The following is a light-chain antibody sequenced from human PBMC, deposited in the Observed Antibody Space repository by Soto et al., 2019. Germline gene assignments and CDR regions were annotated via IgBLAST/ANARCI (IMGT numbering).Light chain of an antibody. CDR2: GAS. Sequence: IVMTQSPATLSMSPGERATISCRASQSVGNNVAWFQQKPGQPPRLLMYGASTWASGIPVRFSGSGSGTDFTLTISSLQSEDFAIYYCQQYNTWTWTFGQGTKVDIK. CDR3: QQYNTWTWT. CDR1: QSVGNN. J-gene: IGKJ1*01. V-gene: IGKV3-15*01.